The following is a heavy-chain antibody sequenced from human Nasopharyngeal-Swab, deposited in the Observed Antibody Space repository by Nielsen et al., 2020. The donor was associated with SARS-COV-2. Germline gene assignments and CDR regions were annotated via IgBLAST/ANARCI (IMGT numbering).Heavy chain of an antibody. CDR2: IYTSGST. CDR3: ARVGTIAARWGYFDY. J-gene: IGHJ4*02. Sequence: TLSLTCTVSGGSISSGSYYWSWIRQPAGKGLEWIVRIYTSGSTNYNPSLKSRVTISVDTSKNQFSLKLSSVTAADTAVYYCARVGTIAARWGYFDYWGQGTLVTVSS. D-gene: IGHD6-6*01. V-gene: IGHV4-61*02. CDR1: GGSISSGSYY.